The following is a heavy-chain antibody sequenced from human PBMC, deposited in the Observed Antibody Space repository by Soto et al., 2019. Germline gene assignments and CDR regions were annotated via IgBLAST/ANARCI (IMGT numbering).Heavy chain of an antibody. CDR1: GLTFGDSY. Sequence: SLRLSCVGSGLTFGDSYRSWIRQAQGKGLEWLSYISPGSRYPAYADSVKGRFTISRDNAKRSLYLQMMSLTAEDTAIYYCVSGGCGGLFDPWGQGTMVIVS. D-gene: IGHD6-25*01. CDR3: VSGGCGGLFDP. J-gene: IGHJ5*02. CDR2: ISPGSRYP. V-gene: IGHV3-11*06.